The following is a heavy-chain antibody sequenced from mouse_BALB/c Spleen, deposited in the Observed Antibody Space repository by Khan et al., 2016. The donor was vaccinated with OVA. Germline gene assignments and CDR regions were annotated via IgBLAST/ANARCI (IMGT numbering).Heavy chain of an antibody. Sequence: VQLQQSGAELVKPGASVKLSCPLSGFNIKDTYMHWVKQRPEQGLEWIGRIDPANGNTKYDPKFQGKATITADTSSNTAYLQLSSLTSEDTAVYYCATYYYGSSRYFDYWGQGTTLTVSS. J-gene: IGHJ2*01. V-gene: IGHV14-3*02. CDR2: IDPANGNT. D-gene: IGHD1-1*01. CDR1: GFNIKDTY. CDR3: ATYYYGSSRYFDY.